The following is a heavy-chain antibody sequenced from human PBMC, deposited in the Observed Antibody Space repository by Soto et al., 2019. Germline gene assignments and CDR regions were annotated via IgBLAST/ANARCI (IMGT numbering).Heavy chain of an antibody. CDR3: AKDRYLGLTREGYYYYYYGMGV. D-gene: IGHD2-2*02. CDR2: ISYDGSNK. CDR1: GFTFSSYG. V-gene: IGHV3-30*18. J-gene: IGHJ6*02. Sequence: GGSLRLSCAASGFTFSSYGMHWVRQAPGKGLEWVAVISYDGSNKYYADSVKGRFTISRDNSKNTLYLQMNSLRAEDTAVYYCAKDRYLGLTREGYYYYYYGMGVWGQGTTVTVSS.